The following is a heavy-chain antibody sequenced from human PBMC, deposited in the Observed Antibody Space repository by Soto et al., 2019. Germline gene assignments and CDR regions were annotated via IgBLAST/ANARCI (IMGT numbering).Heavy chain of an antibody. V-gene: IGHV4-30-4*01. D-gene: IGHD3-10*01. CDR3: ARRWGEGRVDY. CDR2: MSHSGST. Sequence: ASETLSLTCTVSGGSISSDDYYWSWIRQPPGKGLEWIGDMSHSGSTSYNASLKSRVTISVDKSKNQFSLKLSSVTAADTAVYYCARRWGEGRVDYWGQGTLVTVSS. J-gene: IGHJ4*02. CDR1: GGSISSDDYY.